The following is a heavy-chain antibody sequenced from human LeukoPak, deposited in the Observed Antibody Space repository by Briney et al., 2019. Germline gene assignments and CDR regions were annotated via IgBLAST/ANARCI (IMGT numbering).Heavy chain of an antibody. CDR1: GFTFSSYS. Sequence: PGGSLRLSCAASGFTFSSYSMNWVRQAPGKGLEWVSYISSSSSTIYYADSVKGRFTISRDNAKNSLYLQMNSLRAEDTAVYYCASHADLTIFGVDRASSGAHGMDVWGQGTTVTVSS. V-gene: IGHV3-48*01. J-gene: IGHJ6*02. CDR3: ASHADLTIFGVDRASSGAHGMDV. CDR2: ISSSSSTI. D-gene: IGHD3-3*01.